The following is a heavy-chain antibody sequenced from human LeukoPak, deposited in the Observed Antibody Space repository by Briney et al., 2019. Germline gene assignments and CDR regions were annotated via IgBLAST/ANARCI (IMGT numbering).Heavy chain of an antibody. J-gene: IGHJ4*02. Sequence: PSETLSLTCTVSGYSISSGYYWGWIRQPPGKGLEWIGSIYHSGSTYYNPSLKSRVTISVDTSKNQFSLKLSSVTAADTAVYYCARIGGYYYDSSGIGAFDYWGQGTLVTVSS. CDR2: IYHSGST. CDR1: GYSISSGYY. CDR3: ARIGGYYYDSSGIGAFDY. D-gene: IGHD3-22*01. V-gene: IGHV4-38-2*02.